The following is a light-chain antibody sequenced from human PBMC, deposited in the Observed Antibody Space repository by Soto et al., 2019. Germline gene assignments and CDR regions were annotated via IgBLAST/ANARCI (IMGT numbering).Light chain of an antibody. CDR3: QQYNSFPT. CDR1: QRISSW. J-gene: IGKJ1*01. CDR2: KAS. V-gene: IGKV1-5*03. Sequence: DLQMTQSPSTLSASVGDRVTITCRASQRISSWLAWYQQKPGKAPKLLIYKASSLESGVPSRFSGSGSGTEFTLTISSLQPDDFATYYCQQYNSFPTCGQGTKVEIK.